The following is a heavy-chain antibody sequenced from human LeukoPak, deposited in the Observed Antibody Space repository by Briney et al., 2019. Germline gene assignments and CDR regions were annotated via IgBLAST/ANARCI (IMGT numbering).Heavy chain of an antibody. CDR2: VSNSDSYT. CDR1: GFTFSDEY. Sequence: GGALRLSCAASGFTFSDEYMSWIRQAPGKGLEWVSYVSNSDSYTNYADSVKGRFTISRDNAKSSLYLQMNSVRAEDTAVYYCARSRGAGPGAHFDYWGQGTLVTVSS. CDR3: ARSRGAGPGAHFDY. V-gene: IGHV3-11*03. J-gene: IGHJ4*02. D-gene: IGHD6-19*01.